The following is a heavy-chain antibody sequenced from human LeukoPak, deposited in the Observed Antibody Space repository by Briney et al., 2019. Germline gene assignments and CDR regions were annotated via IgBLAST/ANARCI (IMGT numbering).Heavy chain of an antibody. CDR3: ARDRLYSSSPKGDY. D-gene: IGHD6-6*01. CDR2: IKQDGSEK. Sequence: GGSLRLSCEASGFTFSSYWMSWVRQAPGKGLEWVANIKQDGSEKYYVDSVKGRFTISRDNAKNSLYLQMNSLRAEDTAVYYCARDRLYSSSPKGDYWGQGTLVTVSS. V-gene: IGHV3-7*01. CDR1: GFTFSSYW. J-gene: IGHJ4*02.